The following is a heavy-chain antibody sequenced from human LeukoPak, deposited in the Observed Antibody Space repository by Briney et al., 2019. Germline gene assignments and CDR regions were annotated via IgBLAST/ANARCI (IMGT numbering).Heavy chain of an antibody. CDR2: IRYDGSNK. D-gene: IGHD2-15*01. Sequence: PGGSLRLSCAASGFTFSSYGMHWVRQAPGKGLEWVAFIRYDGSNKYYADSVKGRFTISRDNSKNTLYLQMNSLRAEDTAIYYCAKARSGWVVAASDYWGQGTLVTVSS. J-gene: IGHJ4*02. CDR1: GFTFSSYG. V-gene: IGHV3-30*02. CDR3: AKARSGWVVAASDY.